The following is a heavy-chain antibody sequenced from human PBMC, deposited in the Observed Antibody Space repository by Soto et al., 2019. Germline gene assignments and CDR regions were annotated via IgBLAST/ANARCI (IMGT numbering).Heavy chain of an antibody. CDR3: ARGGGFPTTSYYYYGMDV. J-gene: IGHJ6*02. CDR1: GFTFSSYA. V-gene: IGHV3-30-3*01. CDR2: ISYDGSNK. Sequence: GGSLRLSCAASGFTFSSYAMHWVRQAPGKGLEWVAVISYDGSNKYYADSVKGRFTISRDNSKNTLYLQMNSLRAEDTAVYYCARGGGFPTTSYYYYGMDVWGQGTTVTVSS.